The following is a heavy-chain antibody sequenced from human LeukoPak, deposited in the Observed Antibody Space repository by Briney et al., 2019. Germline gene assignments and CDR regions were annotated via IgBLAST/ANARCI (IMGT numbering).Heavy chain of an antibody. J-gene: IGHJ4*02. D-gene: IGHD1-1*01. Sequence: ASVKVSCKASGYTFTSYYMHWVRQAPGQGLEWMGIINPSGGSTSYAQKFQGRVTMTRDTSTSTAYMELSSLRSEDTAVYYCARMPFRSGLERRLFDYWGQGTLVTVSS. CDR3: ARMPFRSGLERRLFDY. V-gene: IGHV1-46*01. CDR1: GYTFTSYY. CDR2: INPSGGST.